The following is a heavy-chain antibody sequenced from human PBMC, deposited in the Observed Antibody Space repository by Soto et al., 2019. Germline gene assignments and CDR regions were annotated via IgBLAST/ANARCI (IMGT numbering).Heavy chain of an antibody. Sequence: PSQTLSLTCAISGDSVSSNSAAWNCIRQSPSRGLEWLGRTYYRSKWYNDYAVSVKSRIAINPDTSRNQFSLQLNSVTPEDTAVYFCARATFSWFDPWGQGTLVTVSS. J-gene: IGHJ5*02. CDR2: TYYRSKWYN. CDR1: GDSVSSNSAA. D-gene: IGHD3-3*02. CDR3: ARATFSWFDP. V-gene: IGHV6-1*01.